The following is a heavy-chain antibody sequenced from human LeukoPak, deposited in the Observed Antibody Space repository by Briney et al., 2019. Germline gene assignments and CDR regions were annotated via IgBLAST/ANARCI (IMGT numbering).Heavy chain of an antibody. CDR2: ISHSGST. D-gene: IGHD1-26*01. V-gene: IGHV4-38-2*02. CDR1: GYSISSGHY. CDR3: ARELHSGSYYFDY. Sequence: KASETLSLTCTVSGYSISSGHYWDWIRQPPGKGLEWIGSISHSGSTYYNPSLKSRVTTSVDTSKNRFSLKLTSVTAADTAVYYCARELHSGSYYFDYWGQGTLVTASS. J-gene: IGHJ4*02.